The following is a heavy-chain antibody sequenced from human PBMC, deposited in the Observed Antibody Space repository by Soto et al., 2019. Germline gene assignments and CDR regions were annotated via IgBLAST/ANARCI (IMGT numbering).Heavy chain of an antibody. D-gene: IGHD6-13*01. CDR2: ISGSGGST. Sequence: GGSLRRSCAASGFTFSNYAMIWVRQAPGKGLEWVSAISGSGGSTYYADSVKGRFTISRDNSKNTLYLQMNSLRAEDTAVYYCAKGEAAAGARGYYYYYGMDVWGQGTTVTAP. J-gene: IGHJ6*02. V-gene: IGHV3-23*01. CDR3: AKGEAAAGARGYYYYYGMDV. CDR1: GFTFSNYA.